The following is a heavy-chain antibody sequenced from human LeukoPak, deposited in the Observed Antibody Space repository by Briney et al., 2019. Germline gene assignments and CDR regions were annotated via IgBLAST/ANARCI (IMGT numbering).Heavy chain of an antibody. D-gene: IGHD2-2*01. CDR1: GYTFTSYG. CDR2: ISAYNGNT. CDR3: ARDGIVVVPAAMEIGDC. J-gene: IGHJ4*02. Sequence: ASVKVSCKASGYTFTSYGISWVRQAPGQGLEWMGWISAYNGNTNYAQKLQGRVTMTTDTSTSTAYMELRGLRSDDTAVYYCARDGIVVVPAAMEIGDCWGQGTLVTVSS. V-gene: IGHV1-18*01.